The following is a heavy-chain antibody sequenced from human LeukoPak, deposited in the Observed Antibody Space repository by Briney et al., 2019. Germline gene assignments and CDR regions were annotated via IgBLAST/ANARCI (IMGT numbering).Heavy chain of an antibody. CDR3: ASGGGYGPYFDY. Sequence: PSETLSLTCTVSSDSISSYYWSWIRQPPGKGLEGIVYIYYSGRTNYNPSLKSRATISIDTSKNQFSLKLSSVTAADTAVYYCASGGGYGPYFDYWGQGTLVTVSS. D-gene: IGHD5-12*01. V-gene: IGHV4-59*01. CDR1: SDSISSYY. CDR2: IYYSGRT. J-gene: IGHJ4*02.